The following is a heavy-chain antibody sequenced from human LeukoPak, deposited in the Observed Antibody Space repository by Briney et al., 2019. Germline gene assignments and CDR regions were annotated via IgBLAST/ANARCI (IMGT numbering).Heavy chain of an antibody. D-gene: IGHD5-18*01. CDR2: IGSDNKP. CDR1: GFTFSAYA. J-gene: IGHJ3*02. CDR3: VRERGYSYGYDAFDI. V-gene: IGHV3-23*05. Sequence: GGSLRLSCEASGFTFSAYAMTWVRQAPGKGLEWVSSIGSDNKPHYSESVKGRFAISRDNSKNTLYLQMSSLRAEDTAVYYCVRERGYSYGYDAFDIWGQGTMVTVSS.